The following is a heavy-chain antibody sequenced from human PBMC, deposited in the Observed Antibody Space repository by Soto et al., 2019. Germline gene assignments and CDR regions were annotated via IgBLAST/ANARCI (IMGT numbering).Heavy chain of an antibody. CDR1: GYSFTSYW. D-gene: IGHD3-3*01. CDR3: ARPSITIFGVVPSAPFDH. J-gene: IGHJ4*02. CDR2: IYPGDSDT. Sequence: PGESLKISCKGFGYSFTSYWIGWVRQMPGKGLELMVIIYPGDSDTRYSPSFQGQVTISADKSISTAYLHWSSLRASDTAMYYCARPSITIFGVVPSAPFDHWGQGTLVTVSS. V-gene: IGHV5-51*01.